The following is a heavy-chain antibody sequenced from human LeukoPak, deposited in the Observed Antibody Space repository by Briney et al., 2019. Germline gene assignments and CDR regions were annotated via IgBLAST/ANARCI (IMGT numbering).Heavy chain of an antibody. CDR1: GGSISSSSYY. Sequence: SETLSLTCAVSGGSISSSSYYWGRIRQPPGKGLEWIGEINHSGSTNYNPSLKSRVTISVDTSKNQFSLKLSSVTAADTAVYYCATYGIAAADSDQNWFDPWGQGTLVTVSS. J-gene: IGHJ5*02. CDR3: ATYGIAAADSDQNWFDP. CDR2: INHSGST. D-gene: IGHD6-13*01. V-gene: IGHV4-39*07.